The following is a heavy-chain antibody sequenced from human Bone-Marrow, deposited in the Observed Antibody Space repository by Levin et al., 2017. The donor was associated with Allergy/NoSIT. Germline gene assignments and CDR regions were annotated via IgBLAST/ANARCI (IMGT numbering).Heavy chain of an antibody. Sequence: SVKVSCKASGGTFSSYAISWVRQVPGQGLEWMGGIIPIFGTANYAQKFQGRVTITADESTSTAYMELSSLRSEDTAVYYCARGRQTHDYYYGMDVWGQGTTVTVSS. J-gene: IGHJ6*02. V-gene: IGHV1-69*13. CDR2: IIPIFGTA. CDR3: ARGRQTHDYYYGMDV. CDR1: GGTFSSYA.